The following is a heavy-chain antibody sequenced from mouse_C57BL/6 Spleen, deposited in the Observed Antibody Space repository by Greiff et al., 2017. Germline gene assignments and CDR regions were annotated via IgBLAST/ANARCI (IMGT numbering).Heavy chain of an antibody. CDR1: GYSITSGYY. CDR2: ISYDGSN. CDR3: ARDRETAQAAPFAY. Sequence: VQLKQSGPGLVKPSQSLSLTCSVTGYSITSGYYWNWIRQFPGNKLEWMGYISYDGSNNYNPSLKNRISITRDTSKNQFFLKLNSVTTEDTATYYCARDRETAQAAPFAYWGQGTLVTVSA. D-gene: IGHD3-2*02. V-gene: IGHV3-6*01. J-gene: IGHJ3*01.